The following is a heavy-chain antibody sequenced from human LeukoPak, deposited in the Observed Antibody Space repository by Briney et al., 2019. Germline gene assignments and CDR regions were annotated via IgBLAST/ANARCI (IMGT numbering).Heavy chain of an antibody. Sequence: SVKVSCKASGGTFSSYAISWVRQAPGQGLEWMGGIIPIFGTANYAQKFQGRVTITTDESTSTPYMELSSLRSEDTAVYYCARDPTYYYDSSGYREGYYFDYWGQGTLVTVSS. CDR1: GGTFSSYA. CDR2: IIPIFGTA. CDR3: ARDPTYYYDSSGYREGYYFDY. V-gene: IGHV1-69*05. J-gene: IGHJ4*02. D-gene: IGHD3-22*01.